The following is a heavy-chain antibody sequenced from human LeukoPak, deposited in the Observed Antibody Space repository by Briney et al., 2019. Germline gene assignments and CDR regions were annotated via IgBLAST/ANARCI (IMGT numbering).Heavy chain of an antibody. V-gene: IGHV4-59*08. Sequence: SETLSLTCTVSGGSFSTYYWSWIRQPPGKGLEWIGYIYYSGSTNYNPSLKSRVTISVDTSKNQFSLKLSSVTAADTAVYYCARHSYSSGWQPSYYFDYWGQGTLVTVSS. CDR2: IYYSGST. CDR1: GGSFSTYY. CDR3: ARHSYSSGWQPSYYFDY. J-gene: IGHJ4*02. D-gene: IGHD6-19*01.